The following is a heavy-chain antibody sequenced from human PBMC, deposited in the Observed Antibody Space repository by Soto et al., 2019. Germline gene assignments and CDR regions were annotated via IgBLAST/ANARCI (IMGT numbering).Heavy chain of an antibody. Sequence: ASVKVSCKASGGTFSSYAISWVRQAPGQGLEWMGGIIPIFGTANYAQKFQGRVTITADESTSTAYMELSSLRSEDTAVYYCARERYYDSSGSPTADYWGQGTLVTVPQ. D-gene: IGHD3-22*01. CDR2: IIPIFGTA. V-gene: IGHV1-69*13. CDR3: ARERYYDSSGSPTADY. CDR1: GGTFSSYA. J-gene: IGHJ4*02.